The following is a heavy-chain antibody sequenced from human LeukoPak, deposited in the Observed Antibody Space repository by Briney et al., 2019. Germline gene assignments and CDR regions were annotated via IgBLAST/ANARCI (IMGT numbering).Heavy chain of an antibody. V-gene: IGHV4-38-2*01. CDR1: GYSISSGYY. CDR3: ARGGTGNWFDP. D-gene: IGHD1-1*01. J-gene: IGHJ5*02. Sequence: SESLSLTCAVSGYSISSGYYWGWIPQPPGKGLEWIGSIYHSGSTYYNPSLKSRVTISVDTSKNQFSLKLSSVTAADTAVYYCARGGTGNWFDPWGQGTLVTVSS. CDR2: IYHSGST.